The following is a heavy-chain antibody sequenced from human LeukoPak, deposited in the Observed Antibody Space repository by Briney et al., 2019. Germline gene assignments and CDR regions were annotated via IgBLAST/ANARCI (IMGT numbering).Heavy chain of an antibody. CDR2: ISGSGGST. D-gene: IGHD6-25*01. V-gene: IGHV3-23*01. J-gene: IGHJ6*03. CDR1: GFTFSSYA. CDR3: AKDTPQRSARGYYYYMDV. Sequence: GGSLRLSCAASGFTFSSYAMSWVRQAPGKGLEWVSAISGSGGSTYHADSVKGRFTISRDNSKNTLYLQMNSLRAEDTAVYYCAKDTPQRSARGYYYYMDVWGKGTTVTVSS.